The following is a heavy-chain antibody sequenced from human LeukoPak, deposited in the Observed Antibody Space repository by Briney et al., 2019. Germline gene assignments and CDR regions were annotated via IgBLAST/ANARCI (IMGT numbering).Heavy chain of an antibody. CDR1: GFTFSTYS. CDR3: AKEKYYGSD. V-gene: IGHV3-48*01. Sequence: GGSLRLSCAASGFTFSTYSMNWVRQAPGKGLEWVSYISASSSTIYYADSMKGRFTISRDNAKNSLYLQMNSLRAEDTAVYYCAKEKYYGSDWGQGTLVTVSS. D-gene: IGHD3-10*01. J-gene: IGHJ4*02. CDR2: ISASSSTI.